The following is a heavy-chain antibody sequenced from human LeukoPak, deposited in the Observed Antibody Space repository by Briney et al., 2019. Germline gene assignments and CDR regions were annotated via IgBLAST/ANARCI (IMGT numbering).Heavy chain of an antibody. CDR1: GGSISSSSYY. CDR2: IYYSGST. V-gene: IGHV4-39*07. J-gene: IGHJ3*02. Sequence: PSETLSLTCTVSGGSISSSSYYWGWIRQPPGKGLEWIGSIYYSGSTYYNPSLKSRVTISVDTSKNQFSLKLSSVTAADTAVYYCASSPLYYDILTGYYPYDAFDIWGQGTMVTVSS. D-gene: IGHD3-9*01. CDR3: ASSPLYYDILTGYYPYDAFDI.